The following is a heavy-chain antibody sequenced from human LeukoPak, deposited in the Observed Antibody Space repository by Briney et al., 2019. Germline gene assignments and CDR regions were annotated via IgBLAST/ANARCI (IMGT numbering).Heavy chain of an antibody. V-gene: IGHV1-18*01. CDR1: GYTFTNYG. J-gene: IGHJ3*02. CDR2: ISAYNGNT. Sequence: ASVKVSCLASGYTFTNYGISWVRQAPGQGLEWMGWISAYNGNTNYAQKLQGRVTMTTDTSTSTAYMELRSLRSDDTAVYYCARDRFDCSSTSCPYGDAFDIWGQGTMVTVSS. D-gene: IGHD2-2*01. CDR3: ARDRFDCSSTSCPYGDAFDI.